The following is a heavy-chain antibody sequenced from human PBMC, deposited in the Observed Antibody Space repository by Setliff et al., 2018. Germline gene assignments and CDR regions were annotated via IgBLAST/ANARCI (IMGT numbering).Heavy chain of an antibody. CDR2: VHSSGDT. CDR3: ARATVGLATIIYFDS. D-gene: IGHD4-4*01. Sequence: SETLSLTCNVSGAPISSGFYYWSWIRRPAGKGLEWIGRVHSSGDTKYNPSVKTRVTMSVDTSKNQFSLKLSSATAADTAVYYCARATVGLATIIYFDSWGQGTLVTVSS. V-gene: IGHV4-61*02. J-gene: IGHJ4*02. CDR1: GAPISSGFYY.